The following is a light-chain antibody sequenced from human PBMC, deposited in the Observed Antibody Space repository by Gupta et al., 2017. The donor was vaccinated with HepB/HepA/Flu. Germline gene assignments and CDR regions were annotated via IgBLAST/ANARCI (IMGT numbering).Light chain of an antibody. J-gene: IGLJ2*01. V-gene: IGLV2-14*03. Sequence: QSALTQPASVSGSPGQSITLSCTGTSSDVGGYNYVSWYQQHPGKAPKLMIYDVSNRPSGVSNRFSGSKSGNTASLTISGLQAEDEADYYCRSYTSSSTVFGGGTKLTVL. CDR3: RSYTSSSTV. CDR2: DVS. CDR1: SSDVGGYNY.